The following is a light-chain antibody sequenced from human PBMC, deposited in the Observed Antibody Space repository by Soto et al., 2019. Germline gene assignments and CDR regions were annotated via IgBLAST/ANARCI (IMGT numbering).Light chain of an antibody. Sequence: IVMTQAPATLSVSPGERATLSKKASQSVSSNLAWYQQKPGQAPRLLIYGASTRATGIPDRFSGGGSGTDFTLTISRLEPEDFAVYYCQQYGYSAITFGQGTRLEIK. J-gene: IGKJ5*01. V-gene: IGKV3-15*01. CDR3: QQYGYSAIT. CDR1: QSVSSN. CDR2: GAS.